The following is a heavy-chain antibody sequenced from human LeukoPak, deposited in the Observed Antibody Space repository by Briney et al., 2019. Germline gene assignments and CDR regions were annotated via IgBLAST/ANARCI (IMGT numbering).Heavy chain of an antibody. V-gene: IGHV4-34*01. D-gene: IGHD3-22*01. J-gene: IGHJ4*02. Sequence: SETLSLTCAVYGGSFSGYYWSWIRQPAGKGLEWIGEINHSGSTNYNPSLKSRVTISVDTSKNQFSLKLSSVTAADTAVYYCARGVPYYYDSSGYYPIDYWGQGTLVTVSS. CDR1: GGSFSGYY. CDR2: INHSGST. CDR3: ARGVPYYYDSSGYYPIDY.